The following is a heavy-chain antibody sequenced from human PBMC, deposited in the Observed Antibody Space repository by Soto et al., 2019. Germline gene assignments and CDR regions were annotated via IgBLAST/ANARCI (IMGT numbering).Heavy chain of an antibody. J-gene: IGHJ1*01. CDR3: ARPSKYCSGGSCYRGGYFQH. Sequence: QVQLQQWGAGLLKPSETLSLTCAVYGGSFSGYYWSWIRQPPGKGLEWIGEINHSGSTNYNPSLKGRVTISVDTSKNQFSLKLSSVTAADTAVYYCARPSKYCSGGSCYRGGYFQHWGQGTLVTVSS. CDR1: GGSFSGYY. D-gene: IGHD2-15*01. V-gene: IGHV4-34*01. CDR2: INHSGST.